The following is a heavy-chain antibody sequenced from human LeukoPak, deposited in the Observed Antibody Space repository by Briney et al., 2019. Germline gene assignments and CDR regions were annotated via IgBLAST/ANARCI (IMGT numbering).Heavy chain of an antibody. J-gene: IGHJ4*02. Sequence: PSGTLSLTCTVSGGSISSYYWNWIRQPPGKGLEWIGYLYYSGTTNYNPSLKSRVATSVDTSKNQFSLKLSSVTVADTAVYYCARVSYSSGSYLFDYWGQGTLVTVSS. CDR1: GGSISSYY. CDR2: LYYSGTT. CDR3: ARVSYSSGSYLFDY. D-gene: IGHD3-10*01. V-gene: IGHV4-59*01.